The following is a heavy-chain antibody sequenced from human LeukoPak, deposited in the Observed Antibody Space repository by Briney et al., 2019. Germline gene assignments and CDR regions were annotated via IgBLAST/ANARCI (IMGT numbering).Heavy chain of an antibody. D-gene: IGHD2-2*01. CDR2: IKSKTDGGTT. CDR1: GFTFSNAW. J-gene: IGHJ4*02. Sequence: GGSLRLSCAASGFTFSNAWMSWVRQAPGKGLEWVGRIKSKTDGGTTDYAAPVKGRFTISRDDSKNTLYLQMNSLKTEVTAVYYCSVVVPAATYYFDYWGQGTLVTVSS. CDR3: SVVVPAATYYFDY. V-gene: IGHV3-15*01.